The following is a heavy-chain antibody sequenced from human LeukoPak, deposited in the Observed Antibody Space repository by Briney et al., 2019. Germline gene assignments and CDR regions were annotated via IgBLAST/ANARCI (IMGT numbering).Heavy chain of an antibody. CDR3: ASEGNSSSWYHSFDY. CDR1: GGTFSSYA. D-gene: IGHD6-13*01. V-gene: IGHV1-69*13. CDR2: IIPIFGTA. Sequence: ASVKVSCKASGGTFSSYAISWVRPAPGQGLEWMGGIIPIFGTANYAQKFQGRVTITADESTSTAYMELSSLRSEDTAVYYCASEGNSSSWYHSFDYWGQGTLVTVSS. J-gene: IGHJ4*02.